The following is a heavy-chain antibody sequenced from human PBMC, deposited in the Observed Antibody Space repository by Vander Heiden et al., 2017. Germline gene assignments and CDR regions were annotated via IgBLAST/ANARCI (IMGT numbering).Heavy chain of an antibody. V-gene: IGHV4-39*01. CDR2: IFSTGTT. CDR3: AILIREGYNEFDY. Sequence: QLQLQESGPGLVKPPETLSLTCTVSGASISSTYYWGWIRQPPGKGLECIGSIFSTGTTYYNPSLRGRLSISVDMSKSQFSLRLRSVPAADTALYYCAILIREGYNEFDYWGQGSLVTVSS. CDR1: GASISSTYY. J-gene: IGHJ4*02. D-gene: IGHD3-16*01.